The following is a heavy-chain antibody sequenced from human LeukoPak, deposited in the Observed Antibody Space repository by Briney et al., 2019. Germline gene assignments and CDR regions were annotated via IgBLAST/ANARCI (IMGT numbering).Heavy chain of an antibody. CDR1: GGSISSSSYY. J-gene: IGHJ4*02. CDR3: ARRPVGTGKNPSRKLLGEYYFDY. CDR2: IYYSGST. Sequence: PSETLSLTCTVSGGSISSSSYYWGWIRQPPGKGLEWIGSIYYSGSTYYNPSLKSRLTLSVDTSKKQFSLKLSSVTAADTAVYYCARRPVGTGKNPSRKLLGEYYFDYWGQGTLVTVSS. V-gene: IGHV4-39*01. D-gene: IGHD3-10*01.